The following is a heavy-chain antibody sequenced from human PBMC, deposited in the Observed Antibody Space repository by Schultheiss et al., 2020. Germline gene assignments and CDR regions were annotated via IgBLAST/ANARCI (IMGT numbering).Heavy chain of an antibody. CDR2: ISYDGSNK. CDR1: GFTFSDYT. D-gene: IGHD6-19*01. J-gene: IGHJ5*02. Sequence: GGSLRLSCAASGFTFSDYTIHWVRQAPGKGLEWVAVISYDGSNKYYADSVKGRFTISRDNSKNTLYLQMNGLRVEDTALYYCAKGYHSSSYQGFDPWGQGSLVTVSS. CDR3: AKGYHSSSYQGFDP. V-gene: IGHV3-30*04.